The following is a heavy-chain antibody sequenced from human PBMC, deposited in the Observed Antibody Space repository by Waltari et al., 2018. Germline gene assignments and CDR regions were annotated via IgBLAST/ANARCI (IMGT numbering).Heavy chain of an antibody. J-gene: IGHJ6*02. V-gene: IGHV4-34*01. CDR2: INHSGST. Sequence: VQLQQWGAGLLKPSETLSLTCAVYGGSFSGYYWSWIRQPPGKGLEWIGEINHSGSTNYNPSLKSRVTISVDTSKNQFSLKLSSVTAADTAVYYCARDSSGWYRYYYGMDVWGQGTTVTVSS. CDR3: ARDSSGWYRYYYGMDV. CDR1: GGSFSGYY. D-gene: IGHD6-19*01.